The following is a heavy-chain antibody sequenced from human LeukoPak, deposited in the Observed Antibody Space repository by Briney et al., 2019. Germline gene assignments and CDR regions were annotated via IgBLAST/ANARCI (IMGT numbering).Heavy chain of an antibody. V-gene: IGHV4-34*01. J-gene: IGHJ1*01. CDR1: GGSFSGYY. CDR3: ARVGPIAAAGTKYFQH. CDR2: INHSGST. Sequence: SETLSLTCAVYGGSFSGYYCSWIRQPPGKGLEWIGEINHSGSTNYNPSLKSRVTISVDTSKNQFSLKLSSVTAADTAVYYCARVGPIAAAGTKYFQHWGQGTLVTVSS. D-gene: IGHD6-13*01.